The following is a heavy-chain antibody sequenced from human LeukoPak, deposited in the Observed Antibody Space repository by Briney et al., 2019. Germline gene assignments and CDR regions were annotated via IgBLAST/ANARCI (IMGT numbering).Heavy chain of an antibody. V-gene: IGHV4-34*01. CDR1: GGSFSGYY. CDR3: ARRNGRGGDDY. Sequence: SETLSLTCAVYGGSFSGYYWSWIRQPPGKGLEWIGSIYYSGSTYYNPSLKSRVTISVDTSKNQFSLKLSSVTAADTAVYYCARRNGRGGDDYWGQGTLVTVSS. D-gene: IGHD3-10*01. CDR2: IYYSGST. J-gene: IGHJ4*02.